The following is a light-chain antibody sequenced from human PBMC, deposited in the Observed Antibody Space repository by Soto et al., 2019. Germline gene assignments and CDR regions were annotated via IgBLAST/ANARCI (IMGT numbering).Light chain of an antibody. Sequence: QSALTQPASVSGSPGQSITISCTGTSSDVGGYNYVSWYQQHPGKAPKLMIYEVSNRPSGVSNRFSGSKSGNTASLTISGLQAEEGADYYCSSYTSSSTVVFGGGPKVTVL. V-gene: IGLV2-14*01. CDR1: SSDVGGYNY. J-gene: IGLJ2*01. CDR3: SSYTSSSTVV. CDR2: EVS.